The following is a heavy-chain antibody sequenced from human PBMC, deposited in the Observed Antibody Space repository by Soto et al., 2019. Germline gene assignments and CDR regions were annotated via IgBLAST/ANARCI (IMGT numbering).Heavy chain of an antibody. D-gene: IGHD3-10*01. V-gene: IGHV3-74*01. Sequence: EVQLVESGGGVVQPGGSLRLSCAASGFTFSSNWMHWVRQAPGKGLVWVARINSDGTTTTYADPVKGRFTISRDNAKNTVYLQMNSLRVEDTAVYYCATVGTGSYNWFDTWGRGPLVTVSS. J-gene: IGHJ5*02. CDR2: INSDGTTT. CDR1: GFTFSSNW. CDR3: ATVGTGSYNWFDT.